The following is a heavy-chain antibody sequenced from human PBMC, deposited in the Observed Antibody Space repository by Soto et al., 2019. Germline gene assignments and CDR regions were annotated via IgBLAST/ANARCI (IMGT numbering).Heavy chain of an antibody. Sequence: QVPLVESGGGVVQPGRSLRLSCAASGFTFNNHGMHWVRQAPGKGLEWVAVISHDGGKKYYVDSVKGRFTLARDNSKNTLFLQMNSLSTEDTAVYYCAKDLGRGYSYLDVWGQGTTVTVSS. V-gene: IGHV3-30*18. CDR3: AKDLGRGYSYLDV. CDR2: ISHDGGKK. D-gene: IGHD5-18*01. J-gene: IGHJ6*02. CDR1: GFTFNNHG.